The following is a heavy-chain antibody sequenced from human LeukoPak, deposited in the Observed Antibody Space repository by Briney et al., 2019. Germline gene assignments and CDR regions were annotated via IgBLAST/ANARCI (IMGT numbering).Heavy chain of an antibody. CDR2: ISSSSSYI. V-gene: IGHV3-21*01. Sequence: RSGGSLRLSCAASGFTFSSYSMNWVRQAPGKGLEWVSSISSSSSYIYYADSVKGRFTISRDNAKNSLYLQMNSLRAEDTAVYYCARGVGVDSHYYYYMDVWGKGTTVTVSS. J-gene: IGHJ6*03. D-gene: IGHD5-12*01. CDR1: GFTFSSYS. CDR3: ARGVGVDSHYYYYMDV.